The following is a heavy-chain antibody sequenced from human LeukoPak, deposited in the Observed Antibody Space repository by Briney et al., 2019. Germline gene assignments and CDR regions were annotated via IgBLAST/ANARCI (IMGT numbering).Heavy chain of an antibody. J-gene: IGHJ4*02. CDR1: GFTFSSYG. CDR2: IRDDGSKT. V-gene: IGHV3-30*02. D-gene: IGHD4-23*01. Sequence: GGSLRLSCAASGFTFSSYGMHWVRQAPGKGLEWVAFIRDDGSKTYYADSVKGRFTISRDNSKNTVYLQMNSLRAEDTAVYYCAKGLYGGNPGAFDYWGQGTLVTVSS. CDR3: AKGLYGGNPGAFDY.